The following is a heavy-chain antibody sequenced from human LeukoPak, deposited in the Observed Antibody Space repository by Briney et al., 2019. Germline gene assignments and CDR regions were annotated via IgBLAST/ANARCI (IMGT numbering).Heavy chain of an antibody. Sequence: SQTLSLTCAISGDSVSSNSAAWNWIRQSLSRGLEWLGRTYYRSKWYNDYAVSVKSRITINPDTSKNQFSLQLNSVTPEDTAVYYCARDLGIAARPLDYWGQGTLVTVSS. V-gene: IGHV6-1*01. D-gene: IGHD6-6*01. CDR3: ARDLGIAARPLDY. CDR2: TYYRSKWYN. J-gene: IGHJ4*02. CDR1: GDSVSSNSAA.